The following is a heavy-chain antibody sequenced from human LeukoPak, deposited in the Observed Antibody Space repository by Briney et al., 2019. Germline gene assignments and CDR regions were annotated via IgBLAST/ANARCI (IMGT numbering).Heavy chain of an antibody. J-gene: IGHJ4*02. V-gene: IGHV3-64*01. D-gene: IGHD3-10*01. CDR2: ISSNGGST. CDR3: ARGGLLWFGELSGY. Sequence: GGSLRLSCAASGFTFSSYAMHWVRQAPGKGLEYVSVISSNGGSTYYANSVKGRFTISRDNSKNTLYLQMGSLRAEDMAVYYCARGGLLWFGELSGYWGQGPLVTVSS. CDR1: GFTFSSYA.